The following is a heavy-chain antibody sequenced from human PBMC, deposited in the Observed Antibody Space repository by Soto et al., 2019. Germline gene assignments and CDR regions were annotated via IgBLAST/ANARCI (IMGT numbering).Heavy chain of an antibody. V-gene: IGHV1-3*04. D-gene: IGHD3-10*01. CDR2: IYIGNGDT. CDR1: GYTYTTYA. Sequence: ASVKVSCKDSGYTYTTYAMHWVRQAQEQRLEWMGWIYIGNGDTNYSHKFQGRVTIARDTSATTAYLVLSSLRSEDTAVYYCARDRDSGSGSYYFDYWGQGTLVTVSS. J-gene: IGHJ4*02. CDR3: ARDRDSGSGSYYFDY.